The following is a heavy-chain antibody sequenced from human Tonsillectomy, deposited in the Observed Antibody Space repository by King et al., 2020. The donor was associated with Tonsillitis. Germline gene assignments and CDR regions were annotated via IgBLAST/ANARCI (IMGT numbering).Heavy chain of an antibody. V-gene: IGHV3-7*01. CDR3: ARVANFGDDAFDI. J-gene: IGHJ3*02. CDR1: GFTFSSYW. D-gene: IGHD3-10*01. Sequence: VQLVESGGGLVQPGGSLRLSCAASGFTFSSYWMSWVRQAPGKGLEWVANIKQDGSEKYYVDSVKGRFTISRDNAKNSLYLQMNSLRAEDTVVYYCARVANFGDDAFDIWGQGTMVTVSS. CDR2: IKQDGSEK.